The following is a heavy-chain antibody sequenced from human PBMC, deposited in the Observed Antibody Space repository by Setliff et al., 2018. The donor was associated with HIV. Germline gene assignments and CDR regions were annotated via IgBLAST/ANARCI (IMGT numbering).Heavy chain of an antibody. CDR3: ARLVGYYRSDNANYYYMDV. Sequence: PSETLSLTCTVSGGSITDNDYYWAWIRQSPGKGLEWIGTIYHSGNTYYNPSLKSRVTMSVDTSKNQFSLKLDSVTAADAAVYYCARLVGYYRSDNANYYYMDVWGKGTTVTVSS. CDR1: GGSITDNDYY. V-gene: IGHV4-39*01. J-gene: IGHJ6*03. CDR2: IYHSGNT. D-gene: IGHD3-16*02.